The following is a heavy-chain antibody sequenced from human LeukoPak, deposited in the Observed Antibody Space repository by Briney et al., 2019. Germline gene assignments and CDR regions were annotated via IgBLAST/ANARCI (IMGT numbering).Heavy chain of an antibody. CDR1: GGSISSYY. CDR2: IYYSGST. V-gene: IGHV4-59*01. CDR3: ARGGTYYDILTGYSPFDY. D-gene: IGHD3-9*01. J-gene: IGHJ4*02. Sequence: SETLSLTCTVSGGSISSYYWSWIRQPPGKGLEWIGYIYYSGSTNYNPSLKSRVTISVDTSKNQFSLKLSSVTAADTAVYYCARGGTYYDILTGYSPFDYGGQGTLVTVSS.